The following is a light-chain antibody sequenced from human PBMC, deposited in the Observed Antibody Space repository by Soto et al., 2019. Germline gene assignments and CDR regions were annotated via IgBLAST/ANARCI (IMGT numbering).Light chain of an antibody. CDR2: KAS. CDR1: QSISSW. CDR3: QHCNTYPWT. J-gene: IGKJ1*01. V-gene: IGKV1-5*03. Sequence: EIQMTRSHSRRSASEGSCRSSTCQASQSISSWVAWYQQKPGKGPKLLIYKASHLESGVPSRFSGSGSGTEFTLTISSLQPGDFATYYCQHCNTYPWTFGHGTKVDIK.